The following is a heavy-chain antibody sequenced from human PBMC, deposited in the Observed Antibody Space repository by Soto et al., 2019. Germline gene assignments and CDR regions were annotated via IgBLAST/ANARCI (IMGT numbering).Heavy chain of an antibody. D-gene: IGHD3-10*01. V-gene: IGHV4-4*02. CDR3: ASLVRGVISYYFDY. J-gene: IGHJ4*02. CDR1: GGSISSSNW. CDR2: IYHSGST. Sequence: GTLSLTCAVSGGSISSSNWWSWVRQPPGKGLEWIGEIYHSGSTNYNPSLKSRVTISVDKSKNQFSLKLSSVTAADTAVYYCASLVRGVISYYFDYWGQGTLVTVSS.